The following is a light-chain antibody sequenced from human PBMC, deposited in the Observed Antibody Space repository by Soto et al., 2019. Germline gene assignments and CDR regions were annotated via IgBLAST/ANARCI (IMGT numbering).Light chain of an antibody. J-gene: IGKJ1*01. CDR1: QSFGVS. Sequence: EIVLAQSPGTLSLSPEDTATLSCRASQSFGVSLAWYQQKPGQPPRLLVYDVSNRATGIPARFSGSGSETDFTLTISTLEPEDFAVYYCQQRSDWPPTWTFGQGTKVDIK. V-gene: IGKV3-11*01. CDR2: DVS. CDR3: QQRSDWPPTWT.